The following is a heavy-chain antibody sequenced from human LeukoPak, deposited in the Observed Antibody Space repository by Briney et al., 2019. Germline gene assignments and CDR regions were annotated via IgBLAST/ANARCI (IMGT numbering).Heavy chain of an antibody. V-gene: IGHV3-48*04. Sequence: GGTLRLSRVASGFILSKYSMNWVRKAPGKREEWVSHIRSSSKTFYADSVKGRFTNSRDNAKNTVYLEMNSLSVEDTTTYYCIRDFRSADLWGQGTLVTVTS. J-gene: IGHJ5*02. CDR1: GFILSKYS. CDR3: IRDFRSADL. CDR2: IRSSSKT.